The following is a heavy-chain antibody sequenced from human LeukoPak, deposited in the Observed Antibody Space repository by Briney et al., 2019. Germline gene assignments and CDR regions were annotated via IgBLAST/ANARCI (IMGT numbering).Heavy chain of an antibody. D-gene: IGHD6-19*01. Sequence: GASVKVSCKASGYTFSNYGISWVRQAPGQGLEWMGWISANNGYTKYAQKFQGRVTMTTDTSTTTAYMEVKSLRSDDTAVFYCARDGGYSSGSSDYWGQGTLVPVSS. CDR2: ISANNGYT. CDR1: GYTFSNYG. J-gene: IGHJ4*02. CDR3: ARDGGYSSGSSDY. V-gene: IGHV1-18*01.